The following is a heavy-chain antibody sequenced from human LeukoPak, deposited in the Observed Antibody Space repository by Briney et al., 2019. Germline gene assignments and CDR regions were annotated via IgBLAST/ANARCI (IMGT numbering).Heavy chain of an antibody. CDR1: GYTFTSYD. D-gene: IGHD3-3*01. V-gene: IGHV1-8*01. CDR3: ARGSFWSVNDGMDV. J-gene: IGHJ6*02. Sequence: ASVKVSCKASGYTFTSYDINWVRQATGQGLEWMGWMNPKSGNTGYAQKFQGRVTMTRNTSISTAYMELCSLRSEDTAVYYCARGSFWSVNDGMDVWGQGTTVTVSS. CDR2: MNPKSGNT.